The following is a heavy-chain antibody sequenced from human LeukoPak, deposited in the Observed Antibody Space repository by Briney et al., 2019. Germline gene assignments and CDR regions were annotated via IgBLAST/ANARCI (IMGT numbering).Heavy chain of an antibody. Sequence: PSETLSLTCTVSGGSISSYYWSWIRQPPGKGLEWIGYIYYSGSTNYNPSLKSRVTISVDTSKNQFSLKLSSVTAADTAVYYCAREWRTEGSFDYWGQGTLVTASS. J-gene: IGHJ4*02. D-gene: IGHD1-14*01. CDR2: IYYSGST. V-gene: IGHV4-59*01. CDR1: GGSISSYY. CDR3: AREWRTEGSFDY.